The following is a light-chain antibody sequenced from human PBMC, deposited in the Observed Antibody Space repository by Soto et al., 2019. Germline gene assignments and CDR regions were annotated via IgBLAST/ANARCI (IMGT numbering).Light chain of an antibody. CDR3: QQVNSYPIT. J-gene: IGKJ5*01. CDR1: QSIRNY. V-gene: IGKV1-9*01. Sequence: DIQMTQSPSTLPASVGDRVTITCRASQSIRNYLAWYQQKPGRAPKLLIYIASTLQSGVPSRFSGSYSGTEFTLTITSLQPEDFATYYCQQVNSYPITFGQGTRLEIK. CDR2: IAS.